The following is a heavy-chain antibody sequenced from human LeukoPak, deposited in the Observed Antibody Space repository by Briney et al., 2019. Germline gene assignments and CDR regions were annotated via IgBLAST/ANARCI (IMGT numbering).Heavy chain of an antibody. CDR3: ARDRGLGAVAGGVHDAFDI. Sequence: PSETLSLTCTVSGGSISSYYWSWIRQPPGKGLEWIGYIYYSGSTNYNPSLRSRVTISVDTSKNQFSLKLSSVTAADTAVYYCARDRGLGAVAGGVHDAFDIWGQGTMVTVCS. CDR1: GGSISSYY. J-gene: IGHJ3*02. CDR2: IYYSGST. D-gene: IGHD6-19*01. V-gene: IGHV4-59*01.